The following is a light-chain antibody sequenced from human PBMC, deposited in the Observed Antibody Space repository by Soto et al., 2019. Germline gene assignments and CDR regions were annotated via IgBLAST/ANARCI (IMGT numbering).Light chain of an antibody. CDR3: ISYTGSSTSYV. CDR2: EVT. Sequence: QSVLTQPASVSGSPGQSITISCSGTSSDVGSYSHVAWYQQFPSKTPKLIIYEVTYRPSGVSHRFSASKSGNTASLTISGLQAGDEADYYCISYTGSSTSYVFGTGTKVTVL. J-gene: IGLJ1*01. CDR1: SSDVGSYSH. V-gene: IGLV2-14*01.